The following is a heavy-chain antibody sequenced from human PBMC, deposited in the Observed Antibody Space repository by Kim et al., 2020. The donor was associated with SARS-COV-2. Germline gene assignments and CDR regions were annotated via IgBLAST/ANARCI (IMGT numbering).Heavy chain of an antibody. J-gene: IGHJ4*02. CDR2: ISYDGSVK. V-gene: IGHV3-30*18. Sequence: GGSLRLSCAASGFTFSGYGMHWVRQAPGKGLEWLALISYDGSVKYYADSVKGRFTISRDDSKNTLYLQMNSLKVEDTAVYYCAKGLTSLLDYWGQGSLVTVSS. CDR3: AKGLTSLLDY. CDR1: GFTFSGYG. D-gene: IGHD2-21*02.